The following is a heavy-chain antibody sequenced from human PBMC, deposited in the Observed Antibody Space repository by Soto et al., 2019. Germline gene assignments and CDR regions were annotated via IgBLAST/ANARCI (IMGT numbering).Heavy chain of an antibody. Sequence: KVSCKASGGTFSSYAISWVRQAPGQGLEWMGGIIPICGRTNYAQKFQGWVTMTRDKSISTVYMELSRLRSDDTAVYYCARNYDFWSGPTGYYGMDVWGQGTTVTVSS. J-gene: IGHJ6*02. CDR2: IIPICGRT. D-gene: IGHD3-3*01. CDR1: GGTFSSYA. V-gene: IGHV1-69*05. CDR3: ARNYDFWSGPTGYYGMDV.